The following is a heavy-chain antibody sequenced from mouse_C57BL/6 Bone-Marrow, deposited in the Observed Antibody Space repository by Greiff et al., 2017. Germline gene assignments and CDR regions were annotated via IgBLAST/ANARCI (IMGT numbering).Heavy chain of an antibody. V-gene: IGHV1-63*01. CDR3: ARYGYWICDY. Sequence: QVQLQQSGAELVRPGTSVKMSCKASGYTFTNYWIGWAKQRPGHGLEWIGDIYPGGGYTNYNQKFKGKATLTADKSSSTAYMQFSSLTSEDSAIYYCARYGYWICDYWGQGTTLTVSS. CDR1: GYTFTNYW. D-gene: IGHD2-2*01. CDR2: IYPGGGYT. J-gene: IGHJ2*01.